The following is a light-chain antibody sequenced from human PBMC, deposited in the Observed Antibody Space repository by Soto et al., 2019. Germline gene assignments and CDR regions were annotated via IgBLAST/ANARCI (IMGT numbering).Light chain of an antibody. Sequence: EIVLTQSPGTLSLSPGERATLSCRASQSVSSSYLAWYQQKPGQAPRLLIYGASSRATGIPDMFSGSGSGTDFTLTISRLEPEDFAVYYCQQGSTFGQGTKLEIK. CDR2: GAS. CDR1: QSVSSSY. V-gene: IGKV3-20*01. J-gene: IGKJ2*01. CDR3: QQGST.